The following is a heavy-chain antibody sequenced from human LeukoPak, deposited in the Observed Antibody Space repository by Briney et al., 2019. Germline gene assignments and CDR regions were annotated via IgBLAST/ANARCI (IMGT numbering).Heavy chain of an antibody. Sequence: ASVKVSCKASGYIFSSYGISWVRQAPGQGLEWLGWINAYNGNTNYAQKLQGRVTMTTDTSTRPAYLELRSLRSDDTAVFYCARLVLGSGSRGFDYWGQGTLVTVSS. CDR2: INAYNGNT. V-gene: IGHV1-18*01. CDR1: GYIFSSYG. CDR3: ARLVLGSGSRGFDY. D-gene: IGHD3-10*01. J-gene: IGHJ4*02.